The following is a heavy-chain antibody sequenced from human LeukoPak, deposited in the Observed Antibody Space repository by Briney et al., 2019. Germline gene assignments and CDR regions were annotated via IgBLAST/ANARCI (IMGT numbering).Heavy chain of an antibody. J-gene: IGHJ4*02. D-gene: IGHD5-18*01. CDR3: ARGGRYSYGPFDY. Sequence: GGSLRLSCADSGFTFSSYWMHWVRQAPGKGLVWVSRINSDGSSTSYADSVKGRFTISRDNAKNTLYLQMNSLRAEDTAVYYCARGGRYSYGPFDYWGQGTLVTVSS. CDR2: INSDGSST. CDR1: GFTFSSYW. V-gene: IGHV3-74*01.